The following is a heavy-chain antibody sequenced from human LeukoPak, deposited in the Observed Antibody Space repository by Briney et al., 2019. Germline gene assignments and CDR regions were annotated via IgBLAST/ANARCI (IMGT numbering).Heavy chain of an antibody. J-gene: IGHJ2*01. Sequence: PGGSLRLSCAASGFTFSSYSMNWVRQAPGKGLEWVSSISSSSSYIYYADSVKGRFTISRDNAKNSLYLQMNSLRAEDTAVYYCARYSSSYNWYFDLWGRGTLVTVSS. CDR3: ARYSSSYNWYFDL. D-gene: IGHD6-13*01. V-gene: IGHV3-21*01. CDR1: GFTFSSYS. CDR2: ISSSSSYI.